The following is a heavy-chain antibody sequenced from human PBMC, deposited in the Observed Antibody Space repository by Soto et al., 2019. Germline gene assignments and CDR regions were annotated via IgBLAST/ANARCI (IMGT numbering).Heavy chain of an antibody. CDR1: GFTFSSYG. Sequence: GGSLRLSCAASGFTFSSYGMHWVRQAPGKGLEWVAVIWYDGSNKYYADSVKGRFTISRDNSKNTLYLQMNSLRAEDTAVYYCAREGGGTVTSLLYYYYYYMDVWGKGTTVTVSS. CDR3: AREGGGTVTSLLYYYYYYMDV. D-gene: IGHD4-17*01. V-gene: IGHV3-33*01. CDR2: IWYDGSNK. J-gene: IGHJ6*03.